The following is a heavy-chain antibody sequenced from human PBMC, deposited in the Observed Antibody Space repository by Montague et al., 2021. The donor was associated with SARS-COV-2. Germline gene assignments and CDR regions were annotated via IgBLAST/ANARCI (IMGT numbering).Heavy chain of an antibody. CDR3: ASQSGSYYNYFDL. V-gene: IGHV4-31*03. D-gene: IGHD1-26*01. Sequence: TLSLTCSVSGGSISSANYYWSWIRQHPRKGLEFIGYIYYSGSSFYNPSLKSRLTISVDTSKNRFSLRLSSVTAADTAIYFCASQSGSYYNYFDLWDQGTLVTVSS. CDR1: GGSISSANYY. J-gene: IGHJ4*02. CDR2: IYYSGSS.